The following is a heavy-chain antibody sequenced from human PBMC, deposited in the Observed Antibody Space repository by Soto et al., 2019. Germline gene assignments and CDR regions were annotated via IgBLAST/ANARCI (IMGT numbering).Heavy chain of an antibody. CDR3: ARHARTRYDSSGHRGRGFEFDY. Sequence: QLQLQESGPGLVKPSETLSLTCTVSGGSISSSSYYWGWIRQPPGKGLEWIGSIYYSGSTYYNPSLKSRVTISVDTSKNQFSLKLSSVTAADTAVYYCARHARTRYDSSGHRGRGFEFDYWGQGTLVTVSS. J-gene: IGHJ4*02. CDR1: GGSISSSSYY. D-gene: IGHD3-22*01. V-gene: IGHV4-39*01. CDR2: IYYSGST.